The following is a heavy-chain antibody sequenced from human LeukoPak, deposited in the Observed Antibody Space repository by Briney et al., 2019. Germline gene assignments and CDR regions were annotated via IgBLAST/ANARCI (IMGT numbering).Heavy chain of an antibody. Sequence: PSETLSLTCTVSGGSIGSYYWSWIRQPPGKGLEWIGYIYTSGSTNYNPSLKSRVTISVDTSKNQFSLKLSSVTAADTAVYYCARRRSGSYYFDYWGQGTLVTVSS. V-gene: IGHV4-4*09. J-gene: IGHJ4*02. CDR3: ARRRSGSYYFDY. D-gene: IGHD1-26*01. CDR2: IYTSGST. CDR1: GGSIGSYY.